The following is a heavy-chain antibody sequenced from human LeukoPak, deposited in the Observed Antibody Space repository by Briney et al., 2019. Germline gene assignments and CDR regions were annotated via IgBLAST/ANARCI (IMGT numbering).Heavy chain of an antibody. CDR2: ISSSGSTI. D-gene: IGHD3-3*01. Sequence: PGGSLRLSCAASGFTFSDYYMSWIRQAPGKGLEWVSYISSSGSTIYYADSVKGRFTISRDNAKNSLYLQMNSLRAEDTAVYYCARVPVSWEYDFWSGYYILDYWGQGTLVTVSS. CDR3: ARVPVSWEYDFWSGYYILDY. J-gene: IGHJ4*02. V-gene: IGHV3-11*04. CDR1: GFTFSDYY.